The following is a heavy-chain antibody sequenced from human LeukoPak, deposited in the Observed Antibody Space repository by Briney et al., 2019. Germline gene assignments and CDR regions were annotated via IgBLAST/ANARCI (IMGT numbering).Heavy chain of an antibody. CDR3: ARGRCGGDCYSWAPFDY. CDR1: GGSISSYY. J-gene: IGHJ4*02. CDR2: IYYSGST. Sequence: SETLSLTCTVSGGSISSYYWSWIRQPPGKGLEWIGYIYYSGSTNYNPSLKSRVTISVDTSKNQFSLKLSSVTAADTAVYYCARGRCGGDCYSWAPFDYWGQGTLVTVSS. V-gene: IGHV4-59*01. D-gene: IGHD2-21*02.